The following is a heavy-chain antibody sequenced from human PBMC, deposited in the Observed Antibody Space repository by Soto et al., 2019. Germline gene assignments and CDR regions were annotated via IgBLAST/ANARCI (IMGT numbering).Heavy chain of an antibody. Sequence: QVQLVQSGGEVKKPGASVTVSCKASGYTFINYHITWVRQAPGHGLECMAWINTYNGMTDYAQRFQGRVTMTRDTSTSTAYLELRNLGSDDTAVYFCAKSPRGEMATDWGQGPLVTVSS. J-gene: IGHJ4*02. CDR1: GYTFINYH. V-gene: IGHV1-18*01. D-gene: IGHD5-12*01. CDR2: INTYNGMT. CDR3: AKSPRGEMATD.